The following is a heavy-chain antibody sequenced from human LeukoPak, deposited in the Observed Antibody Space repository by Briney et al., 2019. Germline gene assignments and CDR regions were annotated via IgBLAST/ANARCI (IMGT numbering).Heavy chain of an antibody. J-gene: IGHJ3*01. D-gene: IGHD3-3*01. CDR3: ARSGGGGAFDV. CDR2: IYTDGRRT. V-gene: IGHV3-74*01. CDR1: GFTLSTHW. Sequence: GGSLRLSCACSGFTLSTHWMHWVRQGQGKGLVWVSRIYTDGRRTDYADSVKGWFTISGDNARNTLYLQMNSLRADDTAVYYCARSGGGGAFDVWGQGTMVTVSS.